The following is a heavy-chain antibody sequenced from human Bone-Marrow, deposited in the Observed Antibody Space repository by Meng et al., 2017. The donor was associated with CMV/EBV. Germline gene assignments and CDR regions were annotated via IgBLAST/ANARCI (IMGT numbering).Heavy chain of an antibody. CDR1: GFTFSSYW. CDR2: IKQDGSEK. D-gene: IGHD2-2*02. J-gene: IGHJ6*02. Sequence: LTCAASGFTFSSYWMSWVRQAPGKGLEWVANIKQDGSEKYYVDSVKGRFTISRDNAKNSLYLQMNSLRAEDTAVYYCARDPSSTSCYRSGCYYGMDVWGQGTTVTVSS. V-gene: IGHV3-7*01. CDR3: ARDPSSTSCYRSGCYYGMDV.